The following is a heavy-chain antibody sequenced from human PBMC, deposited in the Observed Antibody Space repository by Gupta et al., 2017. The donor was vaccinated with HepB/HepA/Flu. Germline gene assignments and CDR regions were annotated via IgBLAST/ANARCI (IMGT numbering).Heavy chain of an antibody. CDR1: GGSFNGYY. D-gene: IGHD6-19*01. CDR2: INHLGSI. J-gene: IGHJ4*02. V-gene: IGHV4-34*01. Sequence: QVQLRQWGAGLLKPSETLSLTCAVYGGSFNGYYSSWVRQLPGKGLEWIGEINHLGSINYNPSLESRVTISMDTAKNQFSLKVTSVTAADTAVFYCGNYRSGPGSYWGQGALVTVSS. CDR3: GNYRSGPGSY.